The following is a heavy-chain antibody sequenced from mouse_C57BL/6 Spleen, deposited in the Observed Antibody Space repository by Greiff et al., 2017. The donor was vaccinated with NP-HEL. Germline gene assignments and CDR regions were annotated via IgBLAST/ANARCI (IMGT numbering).Heavy chain of an antibody. Sequence: QVQLQQSGAELVMPGASVKLSCKASGYTFTSYWMHWVKQRPGQGLEWIGEIDPSDSYTNYNQKFKGKSTLTVDKSSSTAYMQLSSLTSEDSAVYYCARGFMITTVVGDAMDYWGQGTSVTVSS. CDR1: GYTFTSYW. CDR3: ARGFMITTVVGDAMDY. D-gene: IGHD1-1*01. J-gene: IGHJ4*01. V-gene: IGHV1-69*01. CDR2: IDPSDSYT.